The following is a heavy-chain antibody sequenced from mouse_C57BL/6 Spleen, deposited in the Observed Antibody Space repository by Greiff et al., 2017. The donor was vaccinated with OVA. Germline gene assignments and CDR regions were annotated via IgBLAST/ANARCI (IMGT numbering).Heavy chain of an antibody. Sequence: EVQVVESGGGLVQPGGSLKLSCAASGFTFSDYYMYWVRQTPEKRLEWVAYISNGGGSTYYPDTVKGRFTISRDNAKNTLYLQMSRLKSEDTAMYYCARLYYDYDVFAYWGQGTLVTVSA. CDR2: ISNGGGST. CDR1: GFTFSDYY. D-gene: IGHD2-4*01. V-gene: IGHV5-12*01. CDR3: ARLYYDYDVFAY. J-gene: IGHJ3*01.